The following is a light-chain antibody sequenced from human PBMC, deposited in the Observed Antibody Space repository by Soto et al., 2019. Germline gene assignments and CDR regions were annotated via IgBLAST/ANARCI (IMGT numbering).Light chain of an antibody. CDR1: QSVSTN. V-gene: IGKV3-15*01. CDR2: GAS. Sequence: EIVMTQSPATLSVSPGERATLSCRASQSVSTNLVWYQQKPGQAPRLLIYGASTRATGIPARFSGSGSGTECTLIISSLQYEDAADYYFQQYLNWLTFGGGTKVEIK. CDR3: QQYLNWLT. J-gene: IGKJ4*01.